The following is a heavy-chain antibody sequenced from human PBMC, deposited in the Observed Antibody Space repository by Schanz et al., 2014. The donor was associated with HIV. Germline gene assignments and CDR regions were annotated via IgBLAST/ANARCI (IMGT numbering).Heavy chain of an antibody. D-gene: IGHD3-10*01. J-gene: IGHJ4*02. V-gene: IGHV4-34*12. CDR2: VFSSGGT. CDR3: ARVGYYYGWGSSFPVAY. CDR1: GGSFRGYY. Sequence: QVQLQQWGAGLLKPSETLSLTCAVYGGSFRGYYWTWIRQFPGLGLEWIGNVFSSGGTYYNPSLKGRVTISVDTFKNQFSLKLNSVTAADTAVYYCARVGYYYGWGSSFPVAYWSQGTLVSVSS.